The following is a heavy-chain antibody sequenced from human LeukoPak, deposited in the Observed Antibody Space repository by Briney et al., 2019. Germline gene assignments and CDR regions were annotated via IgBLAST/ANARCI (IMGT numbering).Heavy chain of an antibody. V-gene: IGHV3-21*01. CDR2: ISSSSSDI. J-gene: IGHJ5*02. CDR3: ARDVLRSAFVDYWFDP. Sequence: GGSLRLSCAASGFTFNNYTMNWVRQAPGKGLEWVSSISSSSSDIYYADSLKGRFTISRDNAKNSLYLQMNSLRAEDTAVYYCARDVLRSAFVDYWFDPWGQGTLVTVSS. D-gene: IGHD6-19*01. CDR1: GFTFNNYT.